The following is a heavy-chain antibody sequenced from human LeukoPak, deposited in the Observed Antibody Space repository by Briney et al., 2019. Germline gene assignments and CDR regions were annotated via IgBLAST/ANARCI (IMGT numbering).Heavy chain of an antibody. CDR2: IADAGT. Sequence: GGSLRLSCAASGFTFNDFAMTWVRQAPGKGLEWVSTIADAGTYYADSVKGRFIISRDNSKNMLYLQLNSLRADDTAMYYCARNWGPFDVRGPGTMVTLSS. D-gene: IGHD3-16*01. CDR3: ARNWGPFDV. J-gene: IGHJ3*01. V-gene: IGHV3-23*01. CDR1: GFTFNDFA.